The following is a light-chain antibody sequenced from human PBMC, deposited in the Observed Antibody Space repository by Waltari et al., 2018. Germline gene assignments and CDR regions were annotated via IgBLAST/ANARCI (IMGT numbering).Light chain of an antibody. CDR2: EGS. CDR1: SSDVGVYNL. J-gene: IGLJ2*01. Sequence: HSALTQPASVSGSPGQSLTIPCTGTSSDVGVYNLVSWYQHHPGEAPKLILYEGSVRPSGVSNRFSGSKSGNTASLTISGLQAEDESDYYCCSYAGGHTLVFGGGTKLTVL. CDR3: CSYAGGHTLV. V-gene: IGLV2-23*01.